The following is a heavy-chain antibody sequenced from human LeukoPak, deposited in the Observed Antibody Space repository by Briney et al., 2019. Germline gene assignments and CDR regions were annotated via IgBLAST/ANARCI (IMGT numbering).Heavy chain of an antibody. Sequence: PSETLSLTCTVSGGSISSYYWSWIQQPAGKGLEWIGRIYTSGSTNYNPSLKSRVTMSVDTSKNQFSLKLSSVTPADTAVYYCARGGNYWPQWWFDPWGRGTLVSVSS. CDR2: IYTSGST. V-gene: IGHV4-4*07. CDR1: GGSISSYY. D-gene: IGHD1-26*01. J-gene: IGHJ5*02. CDR3: ARGGNYWPQWWFDP.